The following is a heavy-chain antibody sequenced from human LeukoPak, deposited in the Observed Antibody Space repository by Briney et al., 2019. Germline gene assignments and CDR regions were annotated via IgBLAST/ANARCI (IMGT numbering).Heavy chain of an antibody. CDR3: ARYSYGLYYFDY. Sequence: KTSETLSLTCTVPGGSISSYYWSWIRQPPGKGLEWIGYIYYSGSTNYNPSLKSRVTISVDTSKNQFSLKLSSVTAADTAVYYCARYSYGLYYFDYWGQGTLVTVSS. J-gene: IGHJ4*02. CDR2: IYYSGST. V-gene: IGHV4-59*01. CDR1: GGSISSYY. D-gene: IGHD5-18*01.